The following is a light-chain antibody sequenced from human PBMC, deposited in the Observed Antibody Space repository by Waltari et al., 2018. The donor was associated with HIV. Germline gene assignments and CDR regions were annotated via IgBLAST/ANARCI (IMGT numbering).Light chain of an antibody. J-gene: IGKJ4*01. CDR2: WAS. CDR3: QQYYSTPLT. Sequence: DLVMTQSPESLAASLGERATINCKYSRIVFYPSNSKNYLAGYQQKLGQPPKLLVFWASTRESGVPDRFSGSGSGTDFTLTISSLQAEDVAVYYCQQYYSTPLTFGGGTKVEIK. V-gene: IGKV4-1*01. CDR1: RIVFYPSNSKNY.